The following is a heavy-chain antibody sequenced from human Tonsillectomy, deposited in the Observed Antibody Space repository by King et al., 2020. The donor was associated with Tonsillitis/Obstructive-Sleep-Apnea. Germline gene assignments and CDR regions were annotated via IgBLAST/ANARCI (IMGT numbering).Heavy chain of an antibody. CDR2: IYYSGST. CDR1: GGSISSYY. CDR3: ARNWVYYYGSGSYYIPYYFDY. Sequence: QLQESGPGLVKPSETLSLTCTASGGSISSYYWSWIRQPPGKGLEWIGYIYYSGSTNYNPSLKSRVTISVDTSKNQFSLKLSSVTAADTAVYYCARNWVYYYGSGSYYIPYYFDYWGQGTLVTVSS. J-gene: IGHJ4*02. V-gene: IGHV4-59*01. D-gene: IGHD3-10*01.